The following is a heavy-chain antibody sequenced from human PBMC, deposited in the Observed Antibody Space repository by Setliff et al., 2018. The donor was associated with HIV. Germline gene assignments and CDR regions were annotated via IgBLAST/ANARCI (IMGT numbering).Heavy chain of an antibody. V-gene: IGHV4-31*03. CDR3: ARAKTIGSSALFLDP. CDR2: IYYSGGT. J-gene: IGHJ5*02. D-gene: IGHD2-2*03. Sequence: PSETLSLTCSVSGGSVTSGGGYYWSWIRQLPGKGLEWIGNIYYSGGTSYNPSLQSRVCISVDMSKNQFTLKLTSLTAADTAVYYCARAKTIGSSALFLDPWGQGTPVTVLL. CDR1: GGSVTSGGGYY.